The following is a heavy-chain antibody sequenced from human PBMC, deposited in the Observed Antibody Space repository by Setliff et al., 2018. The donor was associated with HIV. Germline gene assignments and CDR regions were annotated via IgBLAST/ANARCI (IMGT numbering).Heavy chain of an antibody. D-gene: IGHD4-4*01. CDR2: SDQEDGEI. V-gene: IGHV1-24*01. Sequence: GASVKVSCKVSGYTLSELSMHWVRQAPGKGLEWMGGSDQEDGEIIYAQKFQGRVTMTEDTSTDTAYMELTGLRSEDTAMYYCATVTYWGQGTLVTVSS. J-gene: IGHJ4*02. CDR1: GYTLSELS. CDR3: ATVTY.